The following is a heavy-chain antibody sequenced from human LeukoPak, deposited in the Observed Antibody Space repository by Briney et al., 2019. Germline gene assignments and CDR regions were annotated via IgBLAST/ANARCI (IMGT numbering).Heavy chain of an antibody. Sequence: GGSLRLSCAASEFPFSHYAMNWVSQAPGKGLEWVSGIGASGSSTYYGDPVKGRFTISRDNSKTTLFLQMNSLRAEDTAVYYCARGLGTVNDAFDIWGQGTMVTVSS. V-gene: IGHV3-23*01. CDR2: IGASGSST. J-gene: IGHJ3*02. CDR3: ARGLGTVNDAFDI. CDR1: EFPFSHYA. D-gene: IGHD4-17*01.